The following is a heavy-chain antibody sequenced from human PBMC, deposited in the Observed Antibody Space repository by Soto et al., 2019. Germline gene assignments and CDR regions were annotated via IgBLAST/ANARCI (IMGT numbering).Heavy chain of an antibody. CDR1: GFTFSSYD. D-gene: IGHD2-2*01. CDR2: IGTGGDT. CDR3: AKEKISTSCCNWFDP. J-gene: IGHJ5*02. Sequence: RGSLRLSCATCGFTFSSYDTHWVRQATGKGLEWVSGIGTGGDTYYPGSVKGRFTISRESAKNSLFLQMNSLRAGDTAVYYCAKEKISTSCCNWFDPWGQGT. V-gene: IGHV3-13*01.